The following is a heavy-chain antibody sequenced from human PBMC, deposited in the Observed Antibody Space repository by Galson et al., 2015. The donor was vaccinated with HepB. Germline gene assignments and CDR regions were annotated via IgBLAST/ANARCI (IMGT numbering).Heavy chain of an antibody. CDR2: INAGNGNI. CDR3: ARESVAVQAATPYSVDY. D-gene: IGHD2-15*01. V-gene: IGHV1-3*01. Sequence: SVKVSCKASGYTFTRYAINWVRQAPGQRLEWMGWINAGNGNIKYSQKFQGRVTITRDTSASTAYMELSSLRPEDTAVYYCARESVAVQAATPYSVDYWGQGTLVTVSS. J-gene: IGHJ4*02. CDR1: GYTFTRYA.